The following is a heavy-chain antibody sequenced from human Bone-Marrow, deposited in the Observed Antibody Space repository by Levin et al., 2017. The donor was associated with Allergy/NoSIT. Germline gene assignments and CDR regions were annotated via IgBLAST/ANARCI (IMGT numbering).Heavy chain of an antibody. D-gene: IGHD6-19*01. V-gene: IGHV3-30*01. CDR3: ARARGQWLAYFDS. Sequence: LSLTCAASGFNFNNYAMHWVRQSPGKGLEWVAFISYDGDKKYYADSVKDRFTISRDTSNHTVFLEMNSLRVEDSAIYYCARARGQWLAYFDSWGQGTLVTVPS. CDR1: GFNFNNYA. CDR2: ISYDGDKK. J-gene: IGHJ4*02.